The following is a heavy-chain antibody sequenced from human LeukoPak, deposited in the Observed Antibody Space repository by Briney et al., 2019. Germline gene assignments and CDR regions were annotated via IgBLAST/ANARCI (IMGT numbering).Heavy chain of an antibody. Sequence: PSETLSLTCTVSGASVRRSNWWSWVRESPGKGPEWIGEIFYSGTTNYNPSLKSRVTVSIDRSKNQFSLNLTSVTAADTAVYYCTRKMGVGGTRPFDYWGRGTLVTVSS. CDR3: TRKMGVGGTRPFDY. CDR2: IFYSGTT. D-gene: IGHD1-14*01. V-gene: IGHV4-4*02. J-gene: IGHJ4*02. CDR1: GASVRRSNW.